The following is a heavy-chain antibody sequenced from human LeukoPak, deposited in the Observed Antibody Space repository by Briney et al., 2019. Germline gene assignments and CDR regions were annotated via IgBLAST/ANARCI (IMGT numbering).Heavy chain of an antibody. J-gene: IGHJ4*02. Sequence: GASVKVSCKASGYTFTTFGISWVRQAPGQGLEWMGWISAYNGGTNYAQELQGRVTMTTVTSTNTVYMELRSLRSDDTAVYYCARDGRFGELLDYWGQGTPVTVSS. CDR2: ISAYNGGT. CDR1: GYTFTTFG. D-gene: IGHD3-10*01. V-gene: IGHV1-18*01. CDR3: ARDGRFGELLDY.